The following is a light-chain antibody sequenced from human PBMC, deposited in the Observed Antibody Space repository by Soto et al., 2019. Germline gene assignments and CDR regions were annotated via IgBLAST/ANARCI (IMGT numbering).Light chain of an antibody. CDR2: DAS. CDR3: QQRSNWWT. CDR1: QSVSSY. V-gene: IGKV3-11*01. J-gene: IGKJ1*01. Sequence: EIVLTQSPATLSLSPGERATLSYRASQSVSSYLAWYQQKPGQAPRLLIYDASNRATGIPARFSGSGSGTDFTLTISSLEPEDFAVYYCQQRSNWWTFGQGTRWISN.